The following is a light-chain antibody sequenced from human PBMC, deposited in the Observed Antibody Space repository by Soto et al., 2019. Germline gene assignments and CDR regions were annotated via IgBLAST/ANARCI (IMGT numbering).Light chain of an antibody. Sequence: DIQMTQSPSTLSASLGDRVTITCRASQSISSWLAWYQQKPGKAPKLLIYKASSLESGVPSRFSGSGSGTEFTLTINFLQPDDFATYYCQQYNSYSRTFGQGTKVDIK. CDR3: QQYNSYSRT. CDR2: KAS. V-gene: IGKV1-5*03. CDR1: QSISSW. J-gene: IGKJ1*01.